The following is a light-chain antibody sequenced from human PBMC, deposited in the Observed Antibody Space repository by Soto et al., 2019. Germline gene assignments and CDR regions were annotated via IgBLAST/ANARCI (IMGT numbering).Light chain of an antibody. CDR2: KAS. V-gene: IGKV1-5*03. J-gene: IGKJ1*01. CDR3: QQYTTYPWT. Sequence: DIQKTQSPSTLSAFVGDRVTITCRASQSVSTWLAWYQQKPGKAPKILIYKASSLEYGVPSRFSGSGFGTEFTLTISSLRPDDFATYYCQQYTTYPWTFGQGTKVDIK. CDR1: QSVSTW.